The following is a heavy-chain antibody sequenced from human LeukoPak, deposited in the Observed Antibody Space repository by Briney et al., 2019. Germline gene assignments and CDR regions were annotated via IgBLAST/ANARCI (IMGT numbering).Heavy chain of an antibody. J-gene: IGHJ6*03. D-gene: IGHD4-11*01. CDR1: DDSITMYY. CDR3: ARGRVSSSTWYSTYYYYFYMDV. Sequence: SETLSPTCSVSDDSITMYYWTWIRQPPGKGLEWIGYVDHTGSTNFNSSLNGRVSISRDTSKNLFSLRLRSVTAADTAVYFCARGRVSSSTWYSTYYYYFYMDVWGKGTTVTVSS. CDR2: VDHTGST. V-gene: IGHV4-59*01.